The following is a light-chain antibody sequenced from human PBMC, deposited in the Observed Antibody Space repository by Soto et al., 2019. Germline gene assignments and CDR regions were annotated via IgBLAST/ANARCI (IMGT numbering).Light chain of an antibody. Sequence: QSALTQPASVSGSPGQSITISCTGTSSNVGSYKLVSWYQQHPGKAPKLMIFEVNKRPSGVSNRFSGSKSGNTASLTISGLKVEDEVDYYFCSSGGSPTYVFGPGTKVTVL. J-gene: IGLJ1*01. CDR1: SSNVGSYKL. CDR3: CSSGGSPTYV. V-gene: IGLV2-23*02. CDR2: EVN.